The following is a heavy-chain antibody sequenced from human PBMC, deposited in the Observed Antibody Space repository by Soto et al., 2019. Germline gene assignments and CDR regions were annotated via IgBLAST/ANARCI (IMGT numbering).Heavy chain of an antibody. CDR1: GFTVSSHX. J-gene: IGHJ6*03. CDR2: IQSGGST. D-gene: IGHD2-15*01. Sequence: EVXXVESGGDLXXXXGSXRLSXAASGFTVSSHXMNWVRQAXXXXLVWVSLIQSGGSTFYADSVKGRFTISRDNSKXTXFXXXNSLRFEDTAMYYCSRDDVYCSGGSCYGVPMDVWGRGTTVTVSS. CDR3: SRDDVYCSGGSCYGVPMDV. V-gene: IGHV3-66*01.